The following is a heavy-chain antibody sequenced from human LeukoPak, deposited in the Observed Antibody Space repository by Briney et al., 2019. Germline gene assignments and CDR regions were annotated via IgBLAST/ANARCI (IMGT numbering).Heavy chain of an antibody. Sequence: GGSLRLSCAASGFTFSSYGMHWVRQAAGKGLEWVAFIRYDGSNKYYADSVKGRFTSSRDNSKNTLYLQMNSLRAEDTAVYYCAKSATMSGGYFDYWGQGTLVTVSS. CDR1: GFTFSSYG. CDR3: AKSATMSGGYFDY. J-gene: IGHJ4*02. CDR2: IRYDGSNK. V-gene: IGHV3-30*02. D-gene: IGHD5-12*01.